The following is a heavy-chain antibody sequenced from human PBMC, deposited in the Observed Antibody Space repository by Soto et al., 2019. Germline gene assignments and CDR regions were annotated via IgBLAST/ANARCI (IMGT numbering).Heavy chain of an antibody. CDR1: GFTFSNAW. CDR3: ATGPLYYYDSSGPSVDY. J-gene: IGHJ4*02. V-gene: IGHV3-15*01. D-gene: IGHD3-22*01. CDR2: VNSKKDGGTT. Sequence: AGSLTLSCAASGFTFSNAWMSWVRQAPGKGQEWGGSVNSKKDGGTTDYAAPVKGRFTIAIDNSNNTLYLQMNSLKTEDTAVYYCATGPLYYYDSSGPSVDYWGQGTLVTVSS.